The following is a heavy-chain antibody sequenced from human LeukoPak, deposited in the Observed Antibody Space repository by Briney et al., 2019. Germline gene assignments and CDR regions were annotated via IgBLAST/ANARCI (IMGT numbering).Heavy chain of an antibody. CDR2: INHSGST. CDR1: SGSFSGYY. V-gene: IGHV4-34*01. Sequence: PSETLSLTCAVYSGSFSGYYWSWIRQPPGKGLEWIGEINHSGSTNYNPSLKSRVTISVDTSKNQFSLKLSSVTAADTAVYYCARYVVVAAVYRYFDLWGRGTLVTVSS. J-gene: IGHJ2*01. D-gene: IGHD2-15*01. CDR3: ARYVVVAAVYRYFDL.